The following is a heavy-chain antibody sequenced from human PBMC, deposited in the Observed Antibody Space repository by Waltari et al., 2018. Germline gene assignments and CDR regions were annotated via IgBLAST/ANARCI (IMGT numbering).Heavy chain of an antibody. D-gene: IGHD1-7*01. CDR2: IRSSSSYI. J-gene: IGHJ5*02. CDR3: AFGITGTTRYDWFDP. V-gene: IGHV3-21*01. CDR1: GFTFRCHS. Sequence: EVQLVESGGGLVKPGGSLGLSCAASGFTFRCHSMNWVRQAPGKGLEWVSSIRSSSSYINYADSVKGRFTISRDNAKNSLYLQMNSLRAEDTAVYYCAFGITGTTRYDWFDPWGQGTLVTVSS.